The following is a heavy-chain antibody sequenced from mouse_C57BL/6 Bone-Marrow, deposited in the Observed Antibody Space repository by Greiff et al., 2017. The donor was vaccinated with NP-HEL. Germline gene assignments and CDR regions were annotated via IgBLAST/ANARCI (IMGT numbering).Heavy chain of an antibody. CDR1: GFTFSDYG. V-gene: IGHV5-15*04. D-gene: IGHD1-1*01. CDR2: ISNLAYSI. J-gene: IGHJ4*01. Sequence: DVQLQESGGGLVQPGGSLKLSCAASGFTFSDYGMAWVRPAPRKGPEWVAFISNLAYSIYYAATVTGRFTISRENAKNTLYLEMSSLRSEDTAMYYCARRSYYGSRYAMDYWGQGTSVTVSS. CDR3: ARRSYYGSRYAMDY.